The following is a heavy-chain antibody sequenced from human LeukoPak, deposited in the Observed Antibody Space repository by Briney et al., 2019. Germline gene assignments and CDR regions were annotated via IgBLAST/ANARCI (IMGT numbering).Heavy chain of an antibody. J-gene: IGHJ6*03. CDR2: IIPIFVTA. CDR3: ARGSTASYGLYYYYYMDV. D-gene: IGHD5-18*01. Sequence: SVKVSCKASGGTFRSYTISWVRQAPGQGLEWMGGIIPIFVTANYAQKFQGRVTITADKSTSTAYMELSRLRSGDTAVYYCARGSTASYGLYYYYYMDVWGKGTTVTVSS. V-gene: IGHV1-69*06. CDR1: GGTFRSYT.